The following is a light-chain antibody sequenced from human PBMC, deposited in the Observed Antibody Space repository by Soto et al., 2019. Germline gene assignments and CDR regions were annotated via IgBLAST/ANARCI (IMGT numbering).Light chain of an antibody. CDR3: CSYAGRSTCPYV. CDR1: SSDVGTYNL. V-gene: IGLV2-23*01. Sequence: QSALAQPASVSGSPGQSITISCTGTSSDVGTYNLVSWYQHRPGKAPKLIIYEDHKRPSDISDRFSGSKSDNTASLTISGLQGEDEDDYFCCSYAGRSTCPYVFGTGTKLTVL. CDR2: EDH. J-gene: IGLJ1*01.